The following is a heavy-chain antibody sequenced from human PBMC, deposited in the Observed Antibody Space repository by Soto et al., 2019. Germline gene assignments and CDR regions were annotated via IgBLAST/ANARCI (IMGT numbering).Heavy chain of an antibody. CDR3: ARRSSGWYFDY. J-gene: IGHJ4*02. V-gene: IGHV3-23*01. CDR1: GFSFSSYA. Sequence: EVQLLESGGGLVQPGGSLRLSCAASGFSFSSYAMNWVRQAPGKGLEWVSVISGSGDSTYYADSVKGRCTISRDNSKNTLYLQMISLRAEDTAVYYCARRSSGWYFDYWGQGTLVSVSS. D-gene: IGHD6-19*01. CDR2: ISGSGDST.